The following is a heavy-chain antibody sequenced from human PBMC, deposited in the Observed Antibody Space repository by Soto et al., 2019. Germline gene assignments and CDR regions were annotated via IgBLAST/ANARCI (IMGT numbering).Heavy chain of an antibody. V-gene: IGHV3-30-3*01. CDR1: GFSLSGYS. Sequence: GGSLRLSCAASGFSLSGYSMHWVRQAPGKGLDWVAVIQHDASTIYYADSVKGRFTISRDNSKNTLYLQMNDLTAEDTALYYCVKVGWGFSFGNGLDDWGQGTTITVSS. D-gene: IGHD5-18*01. CDR2: IQHDASTI. J-gene: IGHJ6*02. CDR3: VKVGWGFSFGNGLDD.